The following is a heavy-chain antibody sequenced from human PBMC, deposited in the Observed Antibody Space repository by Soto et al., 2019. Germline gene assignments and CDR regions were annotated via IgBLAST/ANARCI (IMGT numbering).Heavy chain of an antibody. CDR1: GVSINSGGYY. CDR2: IYYTGST. D-gene: IGHD1-1*01. V-gene: IGHV4-31*03. Sequence: PSETLSLTCTVSGVSINSGGYYWSWIRQHPGKGLEWIGYIYYTGSTYYNPSLKSRVTMSLDTSKNQFSLKLTSVTATDKAVYYCARGSQLERDAIDIWGQGTMVTVSS. J-gene: IGHJ3*02. CDR3: ARGSQLERDAIDI.